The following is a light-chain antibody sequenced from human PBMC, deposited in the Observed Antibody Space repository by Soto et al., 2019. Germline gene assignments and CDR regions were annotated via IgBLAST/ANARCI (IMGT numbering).Light chain of an antibody. J-gene: IGLJ1*01. CDR1: TSDFGFYNY. CDR2: EVT. CDR3: SSYTSRSDYV. V-gene: IGLV2-14*01. Sequence: QSALTQPASVSGSPGQSITISCTGTTSDFGFYNYVSWYQHHPGKAPKLLIYEVTNRHSGVSNRFSGSKSGNTASLIISGLPGEDDAYYYCSSYTSRSDYVFGTGTKLTVL.